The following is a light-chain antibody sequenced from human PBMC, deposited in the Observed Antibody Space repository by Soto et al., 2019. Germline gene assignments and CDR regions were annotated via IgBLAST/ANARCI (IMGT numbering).Light chain of an antibody. CDR3: GADHGSGSNFCDV. V-gene: IGLV9-49*01. J-gene: IGLJ1*01. CDR1: SGYSNYK. CDR2: VGTGGIVG. Sequence: QSVLTQPPSASASLGASVTLTCTLSSGYSNYKVDWYQQRPGKGPRFVMRVGTGGIVGSKGDGIPDRFSVLGSGLNRYLTIKNIQEEDESDYHCGADHGSGSNFCDVFGTGTKVTVL.